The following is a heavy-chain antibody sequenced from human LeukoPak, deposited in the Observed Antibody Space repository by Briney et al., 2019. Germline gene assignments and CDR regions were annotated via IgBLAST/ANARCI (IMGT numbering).Heavy chain of an antibody. CDR1: GASMSDHY. CDR3: ARDIGGSSTSSGVFDL. CDR2: LYYGGST. J-gene: IGHJ4*02. Sequence: PSETLSLTCTVSGASMSDHYWSWIRRPPGKGLEGIRDLYYGGSTKDNPSLKSRVTMSVDPSKNLCSLKLSSVTAADTAVYYCARDIGGSSTSSGVFDLWGQGTLVTVSS. V-gene: IGHV4-59*11. D-gene: IGHD2-2*01.